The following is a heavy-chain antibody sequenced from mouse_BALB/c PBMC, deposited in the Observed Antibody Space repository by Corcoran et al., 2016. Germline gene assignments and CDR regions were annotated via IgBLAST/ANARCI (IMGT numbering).Heavy chain of an antibody. J-gene: IGHJ2*01. Sequence: DVQLQESGPGLVKPSQSLSLTCSVTGYSITSGYYWNWIGQFPGNKLEWMGYISYDGSNNFNPSLKNRISITRDTSKNQFFLKLNSVTTEDTATYYCATLLRPFDYWGQGTTLTVSS. CDR3: ATLLRPFDY. CDR2: ISYDGSN. CDR1: GYSITSGYY. D-gene: IGHD1-2*01. V-gene: IGHV3-6*02.